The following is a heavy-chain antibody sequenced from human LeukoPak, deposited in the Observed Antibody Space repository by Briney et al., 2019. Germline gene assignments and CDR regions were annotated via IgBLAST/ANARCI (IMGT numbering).Heavy chain of an antibody. CDR2: ISGSGGST. CDR1: GFTFSSYG. Sequence: PGGSLRLSCAASGFTFSSYGMSWVRQAPGKGLEWVSAISGSGGSTYYADSVKGRFTISRDNSKNTLYLQMNSLRAEDTAVYYCARVVAVAGTSWFDPWGQGTLVTVSS. V-gene: IGHV3-23*01. CDR3: ARVVAVAGTSWFDP. D-gene: IGHD6-19*01. J-gene: IGHJ5*02.